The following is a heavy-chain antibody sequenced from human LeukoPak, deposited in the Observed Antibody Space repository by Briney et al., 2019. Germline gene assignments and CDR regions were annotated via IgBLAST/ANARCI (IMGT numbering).Heavy chain of an antibody. CDR2: IKQDGSEK. Sequence: GGSLRLSCAASGFTVSSNYMSWVRQAPGKGLEWVANIKQDGSEKYYVDSVKGRFTISRDNAKNTLYLQMNSLRAEDTAVYYCARARSSYGYGDAFDIWGQGTMVTVSS. D-gene: IGHD5-18*01. CDR3: ARARSSYGYGDAFDI. CDR1: GFTVSSNY. J-gene: IGHJ3*02. V-gene: IGHV3-7*01.